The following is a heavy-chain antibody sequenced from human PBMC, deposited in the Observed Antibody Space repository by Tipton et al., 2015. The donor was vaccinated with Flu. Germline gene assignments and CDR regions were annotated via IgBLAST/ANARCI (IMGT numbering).Heavy chain of an antibody. CDR2: IYPGDSDT. D-gene: IGHD6-19*01. Sequence: VQLVQSGAEVKKPGESLKISCMGSGYKFTDYWIGWVRQMPGRGLEWMGIIYPGDSDTRYSPSFQGQVTISVDKSISTAYLQWSSLKASDTAVYYCARPLAVAGVRGWDSWGRGTLVTVSS. V-gene: IGHV5-51*03. J-gene: IGHJ4*02. CDR1: GYKFTDYW. CDR3: ARPLAVAGVRGWDS.